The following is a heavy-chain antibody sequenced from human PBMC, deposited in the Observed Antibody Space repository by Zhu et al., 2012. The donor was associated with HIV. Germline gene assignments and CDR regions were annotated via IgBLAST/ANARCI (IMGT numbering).Heavy chain of an antibody. CDR1: GFSLKSMSRGYY. Sequence: QVHLEESGPRLVKPSETLSLNCAVSGFSLKSMSRGYYWGWIRQAPGKALEWIGNVYHTGTTHYNPSLKSRVTISMDTSNNQVSLRLNSVTAADTAMYYCATLFNYGSGSYYSWVQIDYWGQGTLVTVSS. J-gene: IGHJ4*02. CDR3: ATLFNYGSGSYYSWVQIDY. V-gene: IGHV4-38-2*01. CDR2: VYHTGTT. D-gene: IGHD3-10*01.